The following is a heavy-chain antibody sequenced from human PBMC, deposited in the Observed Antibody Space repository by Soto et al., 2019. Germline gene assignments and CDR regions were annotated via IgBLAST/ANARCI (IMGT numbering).Heavy chain of an antibody. CDR2: IILIFGTA. D-gene: IGHD2-8*01. V-gene: IGHV1-69*12. J-gene: IGHJ6*02. CDR3: ACTVSNYYYYGMDV. CDR1: GGTFSSYA. Sequence: QVQLVQSGAEVKKPGSSVKVSCKASGGTFSSYAISWVRQAPGQGLEWMGGIILIFGTADYAHKFQGRVTIPADESTSTAYMELSSLRSEDTAVYYCACTVSNYYYYGMDVWGQGTTVTVSS.